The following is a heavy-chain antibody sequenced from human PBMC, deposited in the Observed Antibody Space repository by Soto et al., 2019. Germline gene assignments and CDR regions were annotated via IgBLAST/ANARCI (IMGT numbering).Heavy chain of an antibody. CDR2: ISDSGDNT. Sequence: GGSLRLSCAASGFTFSSYAMSGVRQAPGKGLEWVSSISDSGDNTDSADSVRGRFIVSRDNSKATVYLQMNSLRADDTAVYYCVKGSLSAVASLDYWGQGTLVTVSS. CDR3: VKGSLSAVASLDY. D-gene: IGHD5-12*01. J-gene: IGHJ4*02. CDR1: GFTFSSYA. V-gene: IGHV3-23*01.